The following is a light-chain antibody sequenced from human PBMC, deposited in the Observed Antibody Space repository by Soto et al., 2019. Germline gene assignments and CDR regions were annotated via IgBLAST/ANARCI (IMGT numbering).Light chain of an antibody. J-gene: IGKJ3*01. CDR3: QKSKCVPII. CDR1: QAISNF. CDR2: AAS. Sequence: DIQMTQSPSSLSASVGDRVTITCRASQAISNFLAWYQQKPGKVPKLLIYAASSLQSGVPSRFSGSGSGTHFSRTMTRLHADDVALYSEQKSKCVPIILGPGTRVDVK. V-gene: IGKV1-27*01.